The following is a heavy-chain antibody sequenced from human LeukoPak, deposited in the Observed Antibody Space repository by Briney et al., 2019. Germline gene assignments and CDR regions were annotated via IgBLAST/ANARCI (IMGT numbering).Heavy chain of an antibody. V-gene: IGHV4-34*01. D-gene: IGHD2-2*02. CDR2: INHSGST. CDR1: GGSFSGYY. Sequence: PSETLSPTCAVYGGSFSGYYWSWIRQPPGKGLEWIGEINHSGSTNYNPSLKSRVTISVDTSKNQFSLKLSSVTAADTAVYYCARAKCSSTSCYRGYYYGMDVWGQGTTVTVSS. CDR3: ARAKCSSTSCYRGYYYGMDV. J-gene: IGHJ6*02.